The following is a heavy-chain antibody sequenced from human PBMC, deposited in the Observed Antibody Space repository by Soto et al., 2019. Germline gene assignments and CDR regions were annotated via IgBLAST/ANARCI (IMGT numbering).Heavy chain of an antibody. CDR2: ISSSSSYT. Sequence: QVQLVESGGGLVKPGGSLRLSCAASGFTFSDYYMSWIRQAPGKGLEWVSYISSSSSYTNYADSVKGRFTISRDNAKNSLYLQMNSLRAEDTAVYYCARDVYGSGSYTTTFDYWGQGTLVTVSS. J-gene: IGHJ4*02. CDR3: ARDVYGSGSYTTTFDY. V-gene: IGHV3-11*05. D-gene: IGHD3-10*01. CDR1: GFTFSDYY.